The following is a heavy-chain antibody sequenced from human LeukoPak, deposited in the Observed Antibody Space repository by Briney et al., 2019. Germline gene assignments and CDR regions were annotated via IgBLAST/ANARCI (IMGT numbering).Heavy chain of an antibody. CDR3: TTDPRYALDAFDI. Sequence: GGSLRLSCAASGFTFSSYAMTWVRQAPGKGLEWVGRIKSKTDGGTTVYAAPVKGRFTISRDDSKNTLYLQMNSLKTEDTAVYYCTTDPRYALDAFDIWGQGTMVTVSS. J-gene: IGHJ3*02. CDR2: IKSKTDGGTT. V-gene: IGHV3-15*01. CDR1: GFTFSSYA. D-gene: IGHD2-2*01.